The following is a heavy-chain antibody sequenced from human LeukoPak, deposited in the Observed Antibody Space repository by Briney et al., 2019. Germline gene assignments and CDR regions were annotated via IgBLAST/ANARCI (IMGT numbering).Heavy chain of an antibody. CDR2: ISAYNGNT. CDR3: ARIVIRQYYFDY. CDR1: GYTFTSYY. D-gene: IGHD3-10*01. Sequence: GASVKVSCKASGYTFTSYYIHWVRQAPGQGLEWMGWISAYNGNTNYAQKLQGRVTMTTDTSTSTAYMELRSLRSDDTAVYYCARIVIRQYYFDYWGQGTLVTVSS. V-gene: IGHV1-18*01. J-gene: IGHJ4*02.